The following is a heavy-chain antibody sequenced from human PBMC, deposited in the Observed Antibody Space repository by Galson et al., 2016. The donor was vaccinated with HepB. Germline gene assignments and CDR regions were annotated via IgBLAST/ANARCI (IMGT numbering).Heavy chain of an antibody. Sequence: SLRLSCAASGFTFDDHAMHWVRQAPGKGLEWVSGISWKSGSIGYADSVKGRFTISRDNAKNSLYLQMNSLRAEDTASYYCAKGLRFIYHYGMDVWGQGTTVTVSS. V-gene: IGHV3-9*01. CDR1: GFTFDDHA. CDR2: ISWKSGSI. J-gene: IGHJ6*02. CDR3: AKGLRFIYHYGMDV.